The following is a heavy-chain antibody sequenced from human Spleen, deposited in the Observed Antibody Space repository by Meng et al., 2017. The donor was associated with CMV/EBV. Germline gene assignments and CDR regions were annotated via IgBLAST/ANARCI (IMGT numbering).Heavy chain of an antibody. CDR2: IYHSGST. D-gene: IGHD3-3*01. J-gene: IGHJ4*02. CDR1: GYSISSGYY. V-gene: IGHV4-38-2*02. CDR3: ARNDFWSGPSRY. Sequence: SETLSLTCTVSGYSISSGYYWGWVRQPPGKGLEWIGSIYHSGSTYYNPSLKSRVTISVDTSKNQFSLKLTSVTAADTAVYYCARNDFWSGPSRYWGQGTLVTVSS.